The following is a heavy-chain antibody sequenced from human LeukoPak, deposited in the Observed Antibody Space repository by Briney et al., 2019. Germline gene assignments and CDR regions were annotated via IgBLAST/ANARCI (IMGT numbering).Heavy chain of an antibody. CDR3: ARDLADYAEGAFDI. CDR1: GFTFSSYG. V-gene: IGHV3-33*01. CDR2: IWYDGSNK. D-gene: IGHD4-17*01. Sequence: GRSLRLSCAASGFTFSSYGMHWVRQAPGKGLEWVAVIWYDGSNKYYADSVKGRFTISRDNSKNTLYLLMNSLRAEDTAVYYCARDLADYAEGAFDIWGQGTMVTVSS. J-gene: IGHJ3*02.